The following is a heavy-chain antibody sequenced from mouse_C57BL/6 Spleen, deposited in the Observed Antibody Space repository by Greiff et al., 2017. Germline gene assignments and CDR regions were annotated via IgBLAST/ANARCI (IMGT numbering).Heavy chain of an antibody. V-gene: IGHV1-64*01. J-gene: IGHJ4*01. CDR1: GYTFTSYW. D-gene: IGHD3-2*02. CDR2: IHPNSGST. CDR3: ASGIRLYAMDY. Sequence: QVQLQQPGAELVKPGASVKLSCKASGYTFTSYWMHWVKQRPGQGLEWIGMIHPNSGSTNYNEKFKSKATLTVDKSSSTAYMQLNSLTSEDSAVYYCASGIRLYAMDYWGQGTSVTVSS.